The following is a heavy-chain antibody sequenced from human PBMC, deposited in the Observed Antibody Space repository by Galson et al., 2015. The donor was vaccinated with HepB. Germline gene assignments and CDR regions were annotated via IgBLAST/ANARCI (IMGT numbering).Heavy chain of an antibody. D-gene: IGHD1-14*01. CDR1: GFSLTTRGVG. Sequence: PALVKPTQTLTLTCTFSGFSLTTRGVGVGWIRQPPGKALEWLALIYWNDDIHYSPSLKSRLTITKDTSKNQVVLTLTNVDPVDTATYYCAHAGITGTIAFFDFWGQGTLVSVSS. CDR2: IYWNDDI. V-gene: IGHV2-5*01. J-gene: IGHJ4*02. CDR3: AHAGITGTIAFFDF.